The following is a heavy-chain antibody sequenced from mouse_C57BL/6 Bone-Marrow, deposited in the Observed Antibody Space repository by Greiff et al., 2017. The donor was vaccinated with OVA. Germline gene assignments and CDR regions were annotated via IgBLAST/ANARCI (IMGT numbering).Heavy chain of an antibody. D-gene: IGHD2-3*01. CDR3: AKKGGGWLLPFAMDY. V-gene: IGHV2-5*01. CDR1: GFSLTSYG. Sequence: VQLQQSGPGLVQPSQSLSITCTVSGFSLTSYGVHWVRQSPGQGLEWLGVIWRGGSTDYNAAFMSRLSITKDNSKSQVFFKMNSLQADDTAIYYCAKKGGGWLLPFAMDYWGQGTSVTVSS. CDR2: IWRGGST. J-gene: IGHJ4*01.